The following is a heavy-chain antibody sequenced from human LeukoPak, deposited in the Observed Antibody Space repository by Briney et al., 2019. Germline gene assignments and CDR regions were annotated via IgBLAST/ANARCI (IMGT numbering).Heavy chain of an antibody. J-gene: IGHJ4*02. CDR3: AKEGGYGSGFLAY. Sequence: SETLSLTCTVSGDSLSSYYWSWIRQPPGKGLEWIGYIYYSGSTTYNPSLKSRVTISVDRSKNQFSLRLSSVSAADTAVYYCAKEGGYGSGFLAYWGQGALVTVSS. CDR2: IYYSGST. CDR1: GDSLSSYY. V-gene: IGHV4-59*01. D-gene: IGHD3-10*01.